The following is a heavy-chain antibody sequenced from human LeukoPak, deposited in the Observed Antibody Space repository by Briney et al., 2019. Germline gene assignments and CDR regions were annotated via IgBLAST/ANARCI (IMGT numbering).Heavy chain of an antibody. CDR2: IKQDGSEK. Sequence: GGSLRLSCAASGFTFSSYWMSWVRQAPGKGLGWVANIKQDGSEKYYVDSVKGRFTISRDNAKNSLYLQMNSLRAEDTAVYYCARVGTYYDFWSGYYPFDYWGQGTLVTVSS. CDR3: ARVGTYYDFWSGYYPFDY. CDR1: GFTFSSYW. D-gene: IGHD3-3*01. V-gene: IGHV3-7*01. J-gene: IGHJ4*01.